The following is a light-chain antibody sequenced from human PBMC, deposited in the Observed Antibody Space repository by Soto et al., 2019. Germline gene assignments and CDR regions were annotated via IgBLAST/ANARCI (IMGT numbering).Light chain of an antibody. Sequence: EIVMTQYPATLSVSPGGRATLSCRASQSIGDTLAWYQQKPGQAPRLLVYGASSRATGIPDRFSGSGSGTDFTLTISRLEPEDFAVYFCQQYNPPLTFGGGTKVDIK. V-gene: IGKV3D-15*01. CDR3: QQYNPPLT. J-gene: IGKJ4*01. CDR2: GAS. CDR1: QSIGDT.